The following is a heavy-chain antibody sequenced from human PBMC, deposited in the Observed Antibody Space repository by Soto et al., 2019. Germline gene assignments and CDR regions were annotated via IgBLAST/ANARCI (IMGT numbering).Heavy chain of an antibody. CDR1: GYTFSNDG. V-gene: IGHV1-18*01. CDR2: ISAYNGNT. J-gene: IGHJ6*02. Sequence: QVPLVQSGAEVRRPGASVKVSCKASGYTFSNDGITWARQAPGQGLEWMGWISAYNGNTEYAQNFQGRVTMTTDTSTGTVYMELRSLSSEATAVYSCARGGPTSADYYYGMDVWGLGTTVTVSS. D-gene: IGHD3-10*01. CDR3: ARGGPTSADYYYGMDV.